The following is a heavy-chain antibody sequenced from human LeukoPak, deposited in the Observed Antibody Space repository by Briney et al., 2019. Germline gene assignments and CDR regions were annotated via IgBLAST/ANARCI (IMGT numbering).Heavy chain of an antibody. V-gene: IGHV3-23*01. Sequence: GGSLRLSCVASGFTFSSYAMSWVRQAPGKGLEWVSSISGSGGNTYYADSVKGRFTISRDNSKNTLYMQMNSRRAEDTAVYYCAKLVTHFDYWGQGTLVTVSS. CDR3: AKLVTHFDY. D-gene: IGHD4-23*01. CDR1: GFTFSSYA. CDR2: ISGSGGNT. J-gene: IGHJ4*02.